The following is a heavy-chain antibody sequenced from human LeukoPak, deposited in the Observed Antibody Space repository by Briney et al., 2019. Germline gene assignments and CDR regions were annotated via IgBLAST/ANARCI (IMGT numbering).Heavy chain of an antibody. CDR3: ARVTADYDSSGYYSNWFDP. J-gene: IGHJ5*02. D-gene: IGHD3-22*01. CDR1: GGSISSYY. Sequence: SETLSLTCTVSGGSISSYYWSWIRQPPGKGLEWIGYIYYSGSTNYNPSLKSRVTISVDTSKNQFSLKLSSVTAADTAVYYCARVTADYDSSGYYSNWFDPWGQGTLVTVSS. V-gene: IGHV4-59*01. CDR2: IYYSGST.